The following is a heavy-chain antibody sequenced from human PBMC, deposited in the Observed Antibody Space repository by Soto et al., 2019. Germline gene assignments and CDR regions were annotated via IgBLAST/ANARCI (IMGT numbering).Heavy chain of an antibody. J-gene: IGHJ4*02. CDR1: GYTCTSYA. D-gene: IGHD6-19*01. V-gene: IGHV1-3*01. Sequence: QVQLVQSGAEVKKPGASVKVSCKASGYTCTSYAMHWVRQAPGQRLEWMGWINAGNGNTKYSQKFQGRVTITRDTSASTAYMELNSLRSEDTAVYYCARERGVSSGCYGGSDFWGQGTLVTVSS. CDR3: ARERGVSSGCYGGSDF. CDR2: INAGNGNT.